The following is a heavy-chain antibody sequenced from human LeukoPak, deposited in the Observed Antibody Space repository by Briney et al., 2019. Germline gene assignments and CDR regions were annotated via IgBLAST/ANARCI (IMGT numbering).Heavy chain of an antibody. CDR2: IYSGGST. J-gene: IGHJ4*02. V-gene: IGHV3-66*01. CDR3: AREDRGGYAKPPDY. CDR1: GFTVSSNY. Sequence: PGGSLRLSCAASGFTVSSNYMSWVRQAPGKGLEWVSVIYSGGSTYYADSVKGRFTISRDNAKNTLYLQMNGLRAEDTAVYYCAREDRGGYAKPPDYWGQGTLVTVSS. D-gene: IGHD5-24*01.